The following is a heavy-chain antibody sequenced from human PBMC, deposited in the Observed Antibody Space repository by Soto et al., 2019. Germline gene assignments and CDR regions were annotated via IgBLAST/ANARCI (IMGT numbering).Heavy chain of an antibody. D-gene: IGHD3-10*01. J-gene: IGHJ6*04. Sequence: QVQLQQWGAGLLKPSETLSLTCAVYGGSFSGYYWSWIRQPPGKGLEWIGEINHSGSTNYNPSLKSRVTISVDTSKNQFSLKLSSVTAADTAVYYCARGLGGLLWFGEFGVWGKGTTVTVSS. CDR1: GGSFSGYY. V-gene: IGHV4-34*01. CDR3: ARGLGGLLWFGEFGV. CDR2: INHSGST.